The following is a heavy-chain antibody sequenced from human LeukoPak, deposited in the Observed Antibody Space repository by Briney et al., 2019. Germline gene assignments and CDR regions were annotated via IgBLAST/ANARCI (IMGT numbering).Heavy chain of an antibody. CDR3: AKDTAMVFTI. D-gene: IGHD5-18*01. CDR2: IWYDGSNK. J-gene: IGHJ3*02. CDR1: GFTFSSYG. Sequence: PGGSLRLSCAASGFTFSSYGMHWVRQAPGKGLEWVAVIWYDGSNKYYADSVKGRFTISRDNSKNTLYLKMNSLRAEDTAVYYCAKDTAMVFTIWGQGTMVTVSS. V-gene: IGHV3-33*06.